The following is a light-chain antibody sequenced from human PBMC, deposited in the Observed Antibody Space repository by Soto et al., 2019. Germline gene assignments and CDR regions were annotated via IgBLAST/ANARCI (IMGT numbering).Light chain of an antibody. V-gene: IGKV1-39*01. Sequence: DIQMTQSPSSLSASVGDRVTITCRASQSTRNNLNWYQQKPGKAPNLLIYAASSLPSGVPSRFSGSGSGTDFTRTISSLQPEDFATYYCQQGDRAPFTFGQGTKLEIK. CDR2: AAS. J-gene: IGKJ2*01. CDR1: QSTRNN. CDR3: QQGDRAPFT.